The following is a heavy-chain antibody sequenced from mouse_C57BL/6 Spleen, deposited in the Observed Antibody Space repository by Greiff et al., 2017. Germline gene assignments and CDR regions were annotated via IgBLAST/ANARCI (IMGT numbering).Heavy chain of an antibody. V-gene: IGHV1-52*01. CDR1: GYTFTSYW. CDR3: ARWPSYYYGSSYWFAY. Sequence: QVQLQQPGAELVRPGSSVKLSCKASGYTFTSYWMHWVKQRPIQGLEWIGNIDPSDSETHYNQKFKDKATLTVDKSSSTAYMQLSSLTSEDSAVYYCARWPSYYYGSSYWFAYWGQGTLVTVSA. CDR2: IDPSDSET. D-gene: IGHD1-1*01. J-gene: IGHJ3*01.